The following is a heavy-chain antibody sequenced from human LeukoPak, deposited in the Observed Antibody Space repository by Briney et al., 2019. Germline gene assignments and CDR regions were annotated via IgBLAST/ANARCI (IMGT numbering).Heavy chain of an antibody. J-gene: IGHJ3*02. D-gene: IGHD3-3*01. CDR2: IYYSGST. V-gene: IGHV4-59*08. CDR1: GGSISSYY. Sequence: SETLSLTCTVSGGSISSYYWSWLRQPPGKGLEWIGYIYYSGSTNYNPSLKSRVTISVDASKNQFSLKLSSVTAADTAVYYCARITIFGVVSDAFDIWGQGTMVTVSS. CDR3: ARITIFGVVSDAFDI.